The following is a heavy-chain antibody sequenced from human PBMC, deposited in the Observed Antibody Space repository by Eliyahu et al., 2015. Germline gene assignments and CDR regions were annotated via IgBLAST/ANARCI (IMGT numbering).Heavy chain of an antibody. V-gene: IGHV3-48*03. CDR2: ISSSGSTI. Sequence: EVQLVESGGGLVQPGGSLRLSCAASGFTFSSYEMNWVRQAPGKGLEWVSYISSSGSTIYYADSVKGRFTISRDNTKNSLYLQMNSLRAEDTAVYYCASSGRYQLLLFHYWGQGTLVTVSS. CDR3: ASSGRYQLLLFHY. J-gene: IGHJ4*02. D-gene: IGHD2-2*01. CDR1: GFTFSSYE.